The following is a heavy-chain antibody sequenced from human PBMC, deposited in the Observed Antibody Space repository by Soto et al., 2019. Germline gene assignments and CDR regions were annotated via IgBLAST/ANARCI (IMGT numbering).Heavy chain of an antibody. D-gene: IGHD4-4*01. CDR3: ARSVGYSNYYTFDP. Sequence: QVQLQEPGPGLVKPSQTLSLTCTVSAGSISSGGYYWSWIRQHPGKGLEWIGYIYYSGSTYYNPSLKSRVTISVDTSKNQFSLKLSSVTAADTAVYYCARSVGYSNYYTFDPWGQGTLVTVSS. J-gene: IGHJ5*02. V-gene: IGHV4-31*03. CDR1: AGSISSGGYY. CDR2: IYYSGST.